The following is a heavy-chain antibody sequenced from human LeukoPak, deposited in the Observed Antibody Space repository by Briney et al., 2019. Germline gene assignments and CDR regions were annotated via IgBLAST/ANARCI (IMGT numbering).Heavy chain of an antibody. Sequence: SETLSLTCAVYGGSFSGYYWSWIRQPPGKGLEWVGRIYTSGITNYNPSLKSRVTISVDTSKNQFSLKLSSVTAADTAVYYCTRDPGSGWLFDYWGQGTLVTVSS. CDR2: IYTSGIT. CDR1: GGSFSGYY. J-gene: IGHJ4*02. V-gene: IGHV4-4*08. D-gene: IGHD6-19*01. CDR3: TRDPGSGWLFDY.